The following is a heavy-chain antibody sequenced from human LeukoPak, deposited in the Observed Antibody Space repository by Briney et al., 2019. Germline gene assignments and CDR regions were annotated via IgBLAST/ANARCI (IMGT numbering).Heavy chain of an antibody. J-gene: IGHJ4*02. CDR3: ATLTRAEYVWGSYRYPIFDY. V-gene: IGHV4-59*01. CDR1: GGSIRSYY. CDR2: IYYSGST. Sequence: PSETLSLTCTVSGGSIRSYYGSWIRQPPGKGLEWIGSIYYSGSTSYSPSLKSRVTISVDTSKNQFSLKLSSVTAADTAVYYCATLTRAEYVWGSYRYPIFDYWGQGTLVTVSS. D-gene: IGHD3-16*02.